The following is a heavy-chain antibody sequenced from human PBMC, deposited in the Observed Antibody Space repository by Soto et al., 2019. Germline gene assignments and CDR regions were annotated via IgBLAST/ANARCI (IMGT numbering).Heavy chain of an antibody. Sequence: ASVKVSCKASGYSFSDYSINWVRQAPGQGLEWMGWMNPKSGHTAHAQKIQGRVTLTRDTSINTVYMELSSLTSGDTAVYFCARRIREGKFDPWGKGTQVTASS. J-gene: IGHJ5*02. V-gene: IGHV1-8*01. CDR1: GYSFSDYS. CDR3: ARRIREGKFDP. CDR2: MNPKSGHT. D-gene: IGHD3-10*01.